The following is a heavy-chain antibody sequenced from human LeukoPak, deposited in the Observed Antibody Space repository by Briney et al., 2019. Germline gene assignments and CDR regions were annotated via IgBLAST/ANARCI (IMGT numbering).Heavy chain of an antibody. CDR3: ARVLSVGGYSSGPTDY. J-gene: IGHJ4*02. D-gene: IGHD5-18*01. Sequence: SETLSLTYTVSGGSISSDSYYWDWIRQPPGKGLEWIASIYYSGSTYYNPSLKSRVTISVDTSRNQFSLKLSSVTAADTAVYYCARVLSVGGYSSGPTDYWGQGTLVTVSS. CDR2: IYYSGST. V-gene: IGHV4-39*01. CDR1: GGSISSDSYY.